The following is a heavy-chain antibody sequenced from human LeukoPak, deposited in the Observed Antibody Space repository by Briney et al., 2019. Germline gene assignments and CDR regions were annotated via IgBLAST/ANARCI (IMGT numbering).Heavy chain of an antibody. D-gene: IGHD2-2*01. V-gene: IGHV1-69*06. Sequence: SVKVSCKASGGTFSSYDISWVRQAPGQGLEWMGGIIPMFGTANYAQKFQGRVTISADKSTSTAYMELSSLRSEDTAVYYCASGRTDIVVVPATLRNYFFDYWGQGTLVTVSS. CDR2: IIPMFGTA. CDR3: ASGRTDIVVVPATLRNYFFDY. J-gene: IGHJ4*02. CDR1: GGTFSSYD.